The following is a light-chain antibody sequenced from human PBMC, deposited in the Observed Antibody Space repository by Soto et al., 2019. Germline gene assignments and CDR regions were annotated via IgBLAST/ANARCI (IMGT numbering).Light chain of an antibody. J-gene: IGKJ1*01. CDR2: GTS. Sequence: EIVMTQSPATLSVSPGERATLSCRASQSVSSNLAWYQQKPGQAPRLLIYGTSTRATGIPARFSGSGSGTEFTLTIRRLQSEDFAVYYCQHYNNWPRTFVQGTKVEIK. CDR1: QSVSSN. CDR3: QHYNNWPRT. V-gene: IGKV3-15*01.